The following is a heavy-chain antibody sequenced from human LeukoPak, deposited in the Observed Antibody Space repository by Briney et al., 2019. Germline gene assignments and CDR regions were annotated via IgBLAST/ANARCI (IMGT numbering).Heavy chain of an antibody. Sequence: GGSLRHSRAASGFTLRIYLVSCVRPAPGKGVEWVANIKQERSEKYYVYSVKGRFTTSRDNAKNSLYLQMNSLRAEDKAVYCCARVAAAGPTRIFDYWGQGTLVTVSS. D-gene: IGHD6-13*01. J-gene: IGHJ4*02. CDR2: IKQERSEK. CDR1: GFTLRIYL. V-gene: IGHV3-7*03. CDR3: ARVAAAGPTRIFDY.